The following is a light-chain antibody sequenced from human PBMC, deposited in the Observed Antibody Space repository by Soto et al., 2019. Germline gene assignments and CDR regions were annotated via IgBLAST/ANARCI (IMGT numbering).Light chain of an antibody. Sequence: EFVLTQSPGTLSLSPVERATLSCRASQSVSSYLAWYQQKPGQAPRLLIYDASNRATGIPARFSGSGSGTDFTLTISSLEPEDFAVYYCQQRSNWPPITFGQGTRLEIK. J-gene: IGKJ5*01. CDR2: DAS. V-gene: IGKV3-11*01. CDR3: QQRSNWPPIT. CDR1: QSVSSY.